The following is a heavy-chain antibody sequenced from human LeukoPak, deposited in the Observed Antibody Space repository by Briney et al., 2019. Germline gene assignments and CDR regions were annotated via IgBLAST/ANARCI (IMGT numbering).Heavy chain of an antibody. CDR3: AREGYGFYDY. J-gene: IGHJ4*02. CDR2: ISSSGSTI. V-gene: IGHV3-48*03. CDR1: GFTFSSYE. Sequence: GGSLRLSCAAPGFTFSSYEMNWVRQAPGKGLEWVSYISSSGSTIYYADSVKGRFTISRDNAKNSLYLQMNSLRAEDTAVYYCAREGYGFYDYWGQGTLVTVSS. D-gene: IGHD5-18*01.